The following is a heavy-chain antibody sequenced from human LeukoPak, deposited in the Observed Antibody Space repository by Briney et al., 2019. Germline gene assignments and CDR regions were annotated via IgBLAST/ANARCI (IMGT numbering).Heavy chain of an antibody. Sequence: ASVKVSCKASGYTSTSYYMHWVRQAPGQGLEWMGIINPSSGSTTYAQKFQGRVTMTRDTSTSTVYMELSSLRTDAAAVYYCARALPSIIVARGIMRGYFDQWGQGTLVTVSS. CDR2: INPSSGST. J-gene: IGHJ4*02. CDR1: GYTSTSYY. D-gene: IGHD3-10*01. CDR3: ARALPSIIVARGIMRGYFDQ. V-gene: IGHV1-46*01.